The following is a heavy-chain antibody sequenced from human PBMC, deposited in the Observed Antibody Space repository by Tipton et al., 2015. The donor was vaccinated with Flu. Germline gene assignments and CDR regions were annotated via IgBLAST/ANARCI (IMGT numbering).Heavy chain of an antibody. CDR2: MYTSGST. V-gene: IGHV4-4*07. CDR3: ARGSGSGTFMIFDL. D-gene: IGHD3-10*01. J-gene: IGHJ4*02. CDR1: GGSLSSYY. Sequence: GLVKPSGTLSLTCTVSGGSLSSYYWSWIRQPAGKGLEWIGRMYTSGSTNYNPSLKSRLTMSVDASKQQFSLKLSSMTAADTAVYYCARGSGSGTFMIFDLWGQGTLVTVSS.